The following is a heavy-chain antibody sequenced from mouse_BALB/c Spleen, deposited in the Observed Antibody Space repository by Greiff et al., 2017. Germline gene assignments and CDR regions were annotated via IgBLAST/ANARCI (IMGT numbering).Heavy chain of an antibody. CDR3: ARWYGNYVAY. Sequence: VQLQQSGPELVKPGASVKMSCKASGYTFTDYYMHWVKQRPEQGLEWIGWIDPENGNTIYDPKFQGKASITADTSSNTAYLQLSSLTSEDTAVYYCARWYGNYVAYWGQGTLVTVSA. D-gene: IGHD2-10*02. CDR2: IDPENGNT. CDR1: GYTFTDYY. V-gene: IGHV14-1*02. J-gene: IGHJ3*01.